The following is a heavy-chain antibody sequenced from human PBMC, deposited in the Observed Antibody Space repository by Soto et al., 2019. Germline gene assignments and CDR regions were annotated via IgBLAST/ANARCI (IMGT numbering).Heavy chain of an antibody. D-gene: IGHD2-15*01. CDR3: AHRPSYCSGGSCYSGFDY. J-gene: IGHJ4*02. CDR2: IYWDDDK. Sequence: QITLKESGPTLVKPTQTLTLTCTFSGFSLSTSGVGVGWIRQPPGKALEWLALIYWDDDKRYSPSLQSRITITKDTSKNQVVLTMTNMDPVDTATYYCAHRPSYCSGGSCYSGFDYWGQGTLVTVSS. V-gene: IGHV2-5*02. CDR1: GFSLSTSGVG.